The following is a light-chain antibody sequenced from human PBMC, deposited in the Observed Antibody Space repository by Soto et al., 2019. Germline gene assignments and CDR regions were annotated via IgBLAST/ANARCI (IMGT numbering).Light chain of an antibody. CDR3: AAWDDSLNGDNYV. Sequence: QAVLTQPPSASGTPGQGVTISCSGSSSNIGSNTVNWYQQLPGTAPKLLIYSNNQRPSGVPDRFSGSKSGTSASLAISGLQSEDEADYYCAAWDDSLNGDNYVFGTGTKSPS. J-gene: IGLJ1*01. CDR2: SNN. CDR1: SSNIGSNT. V-gene: IGLV1-44*01.